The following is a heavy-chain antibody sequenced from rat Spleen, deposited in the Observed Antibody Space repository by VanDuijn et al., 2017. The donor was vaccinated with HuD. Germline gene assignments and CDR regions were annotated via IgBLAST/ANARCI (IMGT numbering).Heavy chain of an antibody. J-gene: IGHJ3*01. CDR1: GFTFSNYD. V-gene: IGHV5S13*01. Sequence: EVQLMESGGGLMQPGRSLKLSCAASGFTFSNYDMAWVRQAPTKGLEWIASLSTGGDNTYYRDSVKGRFTVSRDDANNTHYLQMDSLRSEDTATYYCAIHGGLRNWFDSWGQGTLVTVSS. D-gene: IGHD1-11*01. CDR2: LSTGGDNT. CDR3: AIHGGLRNWFDS.